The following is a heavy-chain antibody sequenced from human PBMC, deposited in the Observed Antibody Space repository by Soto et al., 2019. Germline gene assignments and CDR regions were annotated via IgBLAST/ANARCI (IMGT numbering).Heavy chain of an antibody. CDR3: AREVIWSGYFDY. CDR2: IYYSGST. D-gene: IGHD3-3*01. V-gene: IGHV4-59*01. CDR1: GGSISSYY. Sequence: KYSETLSLTCTVSGGSISSYYWSWIRQPPGKGLEWIGYIYYSGSTDYNPSLKSRVTISVDTSKNQFSLKLSSVTAADTAVYYCAREVIWSGYFDYWGQGTLVTVSS. J-gene: IGHJ4*02.